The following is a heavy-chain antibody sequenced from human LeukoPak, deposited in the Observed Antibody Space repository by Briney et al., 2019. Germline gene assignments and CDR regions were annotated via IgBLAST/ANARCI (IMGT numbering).Heavy chain of an antibody. D-gene: IGHD5/OR15-5a*01. J-gene: IGHJ4*02. CDR1: GFILTGYY. V-gene: IGHV1-2*02. CDR2: INPNSGGT. Sequence: ASVKVSCKASGFILTGYYFHWVRQAPGQGLEWMGWINPNSGGTNSAQKFQGRVTMTWDTSISTAYMDLRSLRSDDTAVYYCARLDIVSILFDSWGQGTLVTVSS. CDR3: ARLDIVSILFDS.